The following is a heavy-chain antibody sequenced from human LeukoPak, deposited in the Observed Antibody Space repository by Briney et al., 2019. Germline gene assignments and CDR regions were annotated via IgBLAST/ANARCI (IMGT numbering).Heavy chain of an antibody. CDR3: AGLIRPGWFDP. D-gene: IGHD2/OR15-2a*01. Sequence: SETLSLTCTVSGASISSSTDDWGWIRQPPGKGLEWIANIYYSGSTYYHPSLKSRVTISVDTSKNQFSLKLSSVTAADTAVYYCAGLIRPGWFDPRGQGTLVTVSS. CDR2: IYYSGST. V-gene: IGHV4-39*01. CDR1: GASISSSTDD. J-gene: IGHJ5*02.